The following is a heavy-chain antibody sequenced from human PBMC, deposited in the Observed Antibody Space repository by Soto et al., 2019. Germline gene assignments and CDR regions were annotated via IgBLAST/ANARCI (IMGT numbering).Heavy chain of an antibody. CDR2: ISGSGGST. CDR1: VFTFSSYA. Sequence: GGSLRLSCAASVFTFSSYAMSWVRQAPGEGLEWVSAISGSGGSTYYADSVKGRFTISRDNSKNTLYLQMNSLRVEDTAVYYCAKKGSPSGDHKLRYFDLWGRGTLVTVSS. V-gene: IGHV3-23*01. J-gene: IGHJ2*01. D-gene: IGHD7-27*01. CDR3: AKKGSPSGDHKLRYFDL.